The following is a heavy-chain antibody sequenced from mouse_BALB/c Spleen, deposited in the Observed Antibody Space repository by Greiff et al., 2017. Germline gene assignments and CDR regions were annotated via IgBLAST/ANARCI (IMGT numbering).Heavy chain of an antibody. CDR3: TRGEVRRDYYAMDY. J-gene: IGHJ4*01. V-gene: IGHV5-6-4*01. D-gene: IGHD2-14*01. CDR1: GFTFSSYT. CDR2: ISSGGSYT. Sequence: EVNVVESGGGLVKPGGSLKLSCAASGFTFSSYTMSWVRQTPEKRLEWVATISSGGSYTYYPDSVKGRFTISRDNAKNTLYLQMSSLKSEDTAMYYCTRGEVRRDYYAMDYWGQGTSVTVSS.